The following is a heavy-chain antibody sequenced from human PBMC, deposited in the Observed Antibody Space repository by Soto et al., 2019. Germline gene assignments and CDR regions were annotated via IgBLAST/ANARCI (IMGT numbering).Heavy chain of an antibody. Sequence: LSLTCAISGDSVSSNSAAWNWIRQSPSRGLEWLGRTYYRSKWYNDYAVSVKSRITINPDTSKNQFSLQLNSVTPEDTAVYYCARSIVVVPAAILKNWFDPWGQGTLVTVS. D-gene: IGHD2-2*01. J-gene: IGHJ5*02. CDR3: ARSIVVVPAAILKNWFDP. V-gene: IGHV6-1*01. CDR1: GDSVSSNSAA. CDR2: TYYRSKWYN.